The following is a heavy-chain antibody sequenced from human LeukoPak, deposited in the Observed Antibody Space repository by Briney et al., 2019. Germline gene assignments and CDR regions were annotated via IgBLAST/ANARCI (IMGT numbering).Heavy chain of an antibody. V-gene: IGHV1-2*02. CDR3: ARGYYGSVWFDP. D-gene: IGHD3-10*01. J-gene: IGHJ5*02. CDR1: GYTFTSYY. CDR2: INPNSGGT. Sequence: ASVKVSCKASGYTFTSYYIHWVRQAPGQGLEWMGWINPNSGGTNYAQKFQGRVTMTRDTSISTAYMELSRLRSDDTAVYYCARGYYGSVWFDPWGQGTLVTVSS.